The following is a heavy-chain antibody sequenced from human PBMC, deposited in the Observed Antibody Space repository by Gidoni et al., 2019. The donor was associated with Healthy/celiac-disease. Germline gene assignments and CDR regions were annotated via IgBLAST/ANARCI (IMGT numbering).Heavy chain of an antibody. V-gene: IGHV3-21*01. CDR2: ISSSSSYI. D-gene: IGHD3-22*01. CDR1: GFTFRSYS. Sequence: EVQLVESGGGLVKPGGSLRLSCAASGFTFRSYSMNWVRQAPGQGLEWVSSISSSSSYIYYEDSVKGRFTISRDNAKNSLYLQMNSLRAEDTAVYYCARDSNNGYNYYDSSGLSCVDYWGQGTLVTVSS. CDR3: ARDSNNGYNYYDSSGLSCVDY. J-gene: IGHJ4*02.